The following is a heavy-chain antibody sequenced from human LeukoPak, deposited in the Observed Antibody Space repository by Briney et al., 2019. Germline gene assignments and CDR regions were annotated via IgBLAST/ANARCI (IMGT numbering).Heavy chain of an antibody. Sequence: GGSLRLSCAASGFTFSSYAMHWVRQAPGKGLEYVSAISSNGGSTSYANSVKGRFTISRDNSKNTLYLQMGSLRAEDTAVYYCARRLEYSSSSDTYDYWGQGTLVTVSS. CDR3: ARRLEYSSSSDTYDY. CDR1: GFTFSSYA. D-gene: IGHD6-6*01. CDR2: ISSNGGST. V-gene: IGHV3-64*01. J-gene: IGHJ4*02.